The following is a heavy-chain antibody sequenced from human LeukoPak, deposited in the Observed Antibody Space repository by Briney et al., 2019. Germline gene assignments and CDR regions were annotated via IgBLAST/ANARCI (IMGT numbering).Heavy chain of an antibody. D-gene: IGHD1-26*01. Sequence: GGSLRLSCAAAGFTFDDYGMSWVRQAPGKGLEWVSGINWNGGSTGYADSVKGRFTISRDNAKNSLYLQMNSLRAEDTALYYCTAAHGGSYYLIDYWGQGTLVTVSS. CDR3: TAAHGGSYYLIDY. J-gene: IGHJ4*02. V-gene: IGHV3-20*04. CDR1: GFTFDDYG. CDR2: INWNGGST.